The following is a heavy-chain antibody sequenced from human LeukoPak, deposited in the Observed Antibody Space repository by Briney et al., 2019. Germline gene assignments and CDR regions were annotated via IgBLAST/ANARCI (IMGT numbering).Heavy chain of an antibody. D-gene: IGHD6-19*01. CDR3: AKGTAAVAGTLDAFDI. J-gene: IGHJ3*02. Sequence: GGSLRLSCAASGFTFSSYSMNWVRQAPGKGLEWVSSISSSSSYIYYADSVKGRFTISRDNAKNSLYLQINSLTSEDTALYYCAKGTAAVAGTLDAFDIWGQGTMVTVSS. CDR1: GFTFSSYS. V-gene: IGHV3-21*04. CDR2: ISSSSSYI.